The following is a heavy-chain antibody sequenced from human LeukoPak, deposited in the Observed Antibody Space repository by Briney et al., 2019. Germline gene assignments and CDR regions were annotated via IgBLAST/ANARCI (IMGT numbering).Heavy chain of an antibody. V-gene: IGHV3-30*04. Sequence: GGSLRLSCAASGFTFSSYVMHWVRQAPGKGLERVALISYDGSNEYYADSVKGRFTISRDNSKNTLCLQTNSLRAADTAVYYCARGRRIAARLRHDWFDPWGQGTLVTVSS. J-gene: IGHJ5*02. D-gene: IGHD6-6*01. CDR1: GFTFSSYV. CDR2: ISYDGSNE. CDR3: ARGRRIAARLRHDWFDP.